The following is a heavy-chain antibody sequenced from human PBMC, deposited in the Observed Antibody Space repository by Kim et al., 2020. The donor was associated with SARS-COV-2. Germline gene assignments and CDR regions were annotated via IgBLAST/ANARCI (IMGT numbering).Heavy chain of an antibody. Sequence: NPCLQSRVTISVDTSKNQFSLKLTSVTAADTAVYYCARLPDYFGSGAFDYWGQGTLVTVSS. V-gene: IGHV4-39*01. CDR3: ARLPDYFGSGAFDY. J-gene: IGHJ4*02. D-gene: IGHD3-10*01.